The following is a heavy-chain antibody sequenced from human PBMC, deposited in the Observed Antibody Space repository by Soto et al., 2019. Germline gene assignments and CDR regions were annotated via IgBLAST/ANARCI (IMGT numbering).Heavy chain of an antibody. D-gene: IGHD2-15*01. CDR2: INSDGSST. CDR1: GFTFSSYW. Sequence: EVQLVESGGGLVQPGGSLRLSCAASGFTFSSYWMHWVRQAPGKGLVWVSRINSDGSSTGYADSVMGRFTISRDNAKNMLYLQMNSLRAEDTAVYYCARDQGYCSGGSCYVAGYWGQGTLVTVSS. V-gene: IGHV3-74*01. CDR3: ARDQGYCSGGSCYVAGY. J-gene: IGHJ4*02.